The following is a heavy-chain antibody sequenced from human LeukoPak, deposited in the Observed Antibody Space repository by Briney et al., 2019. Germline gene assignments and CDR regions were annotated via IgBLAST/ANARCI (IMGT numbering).Heavy chain of an antibody. CDR2: INHSGST. CDR1: GGSFSGYY. CDR3: ARVGDYVWGSYRWWYFDY. V-gene: IGHV4-34*01. D-gene: IGHD3-16*02. Sequence: SETLSLTCAVYGGSFSGYYWSWIRQPPGKGPEWIGEINHSGSTNYNPSLKSRVTISVDTSKNQFSLKLSSVTAADTAVYYCARVGDYVWGSYRWWYFDYWGQGTLVTVSS. J-gene: IGHJ4*02.